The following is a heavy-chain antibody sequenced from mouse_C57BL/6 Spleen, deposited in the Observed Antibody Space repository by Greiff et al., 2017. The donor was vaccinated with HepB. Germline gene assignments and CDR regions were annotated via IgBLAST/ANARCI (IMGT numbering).Heavy chain of an antibody. J-gene: IGHJ3*01. CDR2: ISSGSSTI. Sequence: EVKLVESGGGLVKPGGSLKLSCAASGFTFSDYGMHWVRQAPEKGLEWVAYISSGSSTIYYADTVKGRFTISRDNAKNTLFLQMTSLRSEDTAMYHCARGSPFAYWGQGTLVTVSA. D-gene: IGHD1-1*02. CDR1: GFTFSDYG. V-gene: IGHV5-17*01. CDR3: ARGSPFAY.